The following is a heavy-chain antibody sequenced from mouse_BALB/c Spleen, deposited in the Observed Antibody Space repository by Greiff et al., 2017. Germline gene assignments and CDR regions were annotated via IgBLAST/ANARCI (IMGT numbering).Heavy chain of an antibody. Sequence: EVQVVESGGGLVKPGGSLKLSCAASGFTFSSYTMSWVRQTPEKRLEWVATISSGGGNTYYPDSVKGRFTISRDNAKNNLYLQMSSLRSEDTALYYCASYYYGSSYFFDYWGQGTTLTVSS. CDR3: ASYYYGSSYFFDY. CDR1: GFTFSSYT. CDR2: ISSGGGNT. V-gene: IGHV5-9*03. D-gene: IGHD1-1*01. J-gene: IGHJ2*01.